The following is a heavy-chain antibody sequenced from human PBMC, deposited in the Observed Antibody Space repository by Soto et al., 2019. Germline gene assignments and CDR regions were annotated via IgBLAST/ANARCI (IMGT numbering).Heavy chain of an antibody. CDR2: ISAYNGNT. V-gene: IGHV1-18*01. CDR1: GYTFTSYG. J-gene: IGHJ5*02. Sequence: ASVKVSCKASGYTFTSYGISWVRQAPGQGLEWMGWISAYNGNTNYAQKLQGRVTMTTDTSTSTAYMELRSLRSDDTAVYYCARVKAYYYDSSGYPRNPFDPWGQGTLVTVSS. D-gene: IGHD3-22*01. CDR3: ARVKAYYYDSSGYPRNPFDP.